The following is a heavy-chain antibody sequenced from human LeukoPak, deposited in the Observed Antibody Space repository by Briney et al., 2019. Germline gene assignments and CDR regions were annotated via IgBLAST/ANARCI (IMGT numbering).Heavy chain of an antibody. CDR1: GGSISSYY. CDR3: ARDHYGGNSFFDY. D-gene: IGHD4-23*01. Sequence: SETLSLTCTVSGGSISSYYWSWIRQPPGKGLEWIGYIYYSGSTNYNPSLKSRVTISVDTSKNQFSLKLSSVTAADTAVYFCARDHYGGNSFFDYWGQGTLVTVSS. CDR2: IYYSGST. V-gene: IGHV4-59*01. J-gene: IGHJ4*02.